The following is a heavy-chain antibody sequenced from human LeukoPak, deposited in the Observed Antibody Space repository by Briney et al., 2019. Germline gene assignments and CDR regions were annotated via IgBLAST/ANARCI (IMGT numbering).Heavy chain of an antibody. J-gene: IGHJ4*02. Sequence: ASVKVSCKASGYTFTGYYMRWVRQAPGQGLEWMGWINPNSGGTNYAQKFQGRVTMTRDTSISTAYMELSRLRSDDTAVYYCARFRDGGLQFDYWGQGTLVTVSS. D-gene: IGHD2-21*02. CDR2: INPNSGGT. V-gene: IGHV1-2*02. CDR3: ARFRDGGLQFDY. CDR1: GYTFTGYY.